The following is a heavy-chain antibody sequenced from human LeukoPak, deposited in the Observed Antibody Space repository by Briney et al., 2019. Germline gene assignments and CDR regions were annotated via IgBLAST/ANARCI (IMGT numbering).Heavy chain of an antibody. CDR3: ARVRGSYSVDY. CDR1: GFTFSDYY. V-gene: IGHV3-11*04. Sequence: GGSLRLSCAASGFTFSDYYMSWIRQAPGKGLEWVSYISNTGSTTQYADSVKGRFTISRDNAKNSLHPQMNSLRAEDTAVYYCARVRGSYSVDYWGQGTLVTVSS. CDR2: ISNTGSTT. J-gene: IGHJ4*02. D-gene: IGHD1-26*01.